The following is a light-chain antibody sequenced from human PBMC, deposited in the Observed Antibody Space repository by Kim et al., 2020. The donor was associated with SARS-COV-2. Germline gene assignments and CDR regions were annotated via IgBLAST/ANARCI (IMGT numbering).Light chain of an antibody. CDR1: QSVGSSY. J-gene: IGKJ2*01. V-gene: IGKV3-20*01. CDR3: QQYGSSPPYT. CDR2: GAS. Sequence: SPGERATLSCGASQSVGSSYLAWYQQKPGQAPRLLIYGASSRATGIPDRFSGSGSGTDFTLTISRLEPEDFAVYYCQQYGSSPPYTFGQGTKLEI.